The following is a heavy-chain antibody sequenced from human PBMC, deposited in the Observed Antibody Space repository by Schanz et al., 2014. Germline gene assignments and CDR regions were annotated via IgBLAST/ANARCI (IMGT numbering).Heavy chain of an antibody. D-gene: IGHD6-6*01. V-gene: IGHV3-30-3*01. J-gene: IGHJ6*02. Sequence: QVQLVESGGGVVQPGRSLRLSCAASGFTFSASAMHWVRQAPGKGLEWVAQISHDGHRDFYADSVKGRFTISRDNAKNSVFLQMNRLRAEDTAVYYCATEGPRGTRHPINYYYAMDNWGQGTKVTV. CDR3: ATEGPRGTRHPINYYYAMDN. CDR2: ISHDGHRD. CDR1: GFTFSASA.